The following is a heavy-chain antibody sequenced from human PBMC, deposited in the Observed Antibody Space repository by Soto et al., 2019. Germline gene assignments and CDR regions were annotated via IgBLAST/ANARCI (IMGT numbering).Heavy chain of an antibody. V-gene: IGHV3-7*01. CDR3: ARDSTVTTSDAFDI. CDR1: GFTISGYW. D-gene: IGHD4-17*01. Sequence: EVQLVASGGGLVQPGGSLRLSCAASGFTISGYWMTWVRQAPGKRLEWVANIKQDGSEKKYVDSVKGRFTISKDNDRTSLALQLNSQRAEDAAVYYCARDSTVTTSDAFDIWGPGTMVTVSS. CDR2: IKQDGSEK. J-gene: IGHJ3*02.